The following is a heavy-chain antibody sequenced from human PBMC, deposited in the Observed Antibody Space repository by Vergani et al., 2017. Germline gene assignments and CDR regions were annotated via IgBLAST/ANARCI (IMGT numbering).Heavy chain of an antibody. Sequence: QVQLQESGPRLVRPSQTLSLTCTVSGGSINTGAYYWSWIRQPAGKGLEWIGRVYTSGMTNYNPSLKSRVTILVDRSKSQLSLKLTSVTAGDTAVYFCARELSYYYGSGSDDYNPYYYEGMDVWFPGATVTVSS. CDR1: GGSINTGAYY. CDR2: VYTSGMT. V-gene: IGHV4-61*02. D-gene: IGHD3-10*01. J-gene: IGHJ6*02. CDR3: ARELSYYYGSGSDDYNPYYYEGMDV.